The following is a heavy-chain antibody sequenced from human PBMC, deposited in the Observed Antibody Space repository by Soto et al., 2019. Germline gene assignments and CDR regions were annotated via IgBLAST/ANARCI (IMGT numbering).Heavy chain of an antibody. D-gene: IGHD2-15*01. CDR1: GFTFSNAW. J-gene: IGHJ6*02. V-gene: IGHV3-15*07. Sequence: PGGSLRLSCAASGFTFSNAWMNWVRQAPGKGLEWVGRIKSKTDGGTTDYAAPVKGRFTISRDDSKNTLYLQMNSLKTEDTAVYYCTTAYCSGGSCYYYYYYGMDVWGQGTTVTVSS. CDR2: IKSKTDGGTT. CDR3: TTAYCSGGSCYYYYYYGMDV.